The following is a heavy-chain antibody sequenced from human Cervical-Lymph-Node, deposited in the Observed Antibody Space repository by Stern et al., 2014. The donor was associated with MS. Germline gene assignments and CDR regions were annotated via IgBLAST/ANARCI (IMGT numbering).Heavy chain of an antibody. D-gene: IGHD5-18*01. Sequence: QVQLQESGPGLVKPSQTLSLTCTVSGGSISSGSYYWSWIRQPAWKGLEWIGRINSSGTPHYTPSLKSRGPISTAPSGNQFSLNRTSVTAADTAMYYCARENGYSYAYELDYWGQGSLVTVSS. J-gene: IGHJ4*02. CDR1: GGSISSGSYY. CDR3: ARENGYSYAYELDY. CDR2: INSSGTP. V-gene: IGHV4-61*02.